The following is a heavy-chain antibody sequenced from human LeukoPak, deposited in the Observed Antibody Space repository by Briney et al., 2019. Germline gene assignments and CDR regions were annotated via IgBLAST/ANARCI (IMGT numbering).Heavy chain of an antibody. J-gene: IGHJ6*02. CDR1: GYSFTSYW. Sequence: GESLKISCKGSGYSFTSYWIGWVRQMPGKGLEWMGIIYPGDSDTRYSPSFQGQVTISADKSISTAYLQWSSLKASDTAMYYCARHGMAARYYYGMDVWGQGTTVTVSS. CDR3: ARHGMAARYYYGMDV. CDR2: IYPGDSDT. V-gene: IGHV5-51*01. D-gene: IGHD1-14*01.